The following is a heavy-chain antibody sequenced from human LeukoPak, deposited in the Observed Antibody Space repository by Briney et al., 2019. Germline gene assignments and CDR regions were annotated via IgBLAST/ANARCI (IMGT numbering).Heavy chain of an antibody. J-gene: IGHJ4*02. CDR2: IYYSGST. CDR1: GGSISSYY. Sequence: SETLSLTCTVSGGSISSYYWSWIRQPPGKGLGWIGYIYYSGSTNYNPSLKSRVTISVDTSKNQFSLKLSSVTAADTAVYYCARARRTRHPFDYWGQGTLVTVSS. CDR3: ARARRTRHPFDY. V-gene: IGHV4-59*01.